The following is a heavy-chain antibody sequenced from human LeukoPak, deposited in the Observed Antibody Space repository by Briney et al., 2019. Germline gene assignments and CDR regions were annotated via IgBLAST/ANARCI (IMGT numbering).Heavy chain of an antibody. D-gene: IGHD3-16*01. J-gene: IGHJ4*02. Sequence: PSETLSLTCTVSGGSISRSYWSWIRQPAGKRLEWIGRAYTSGSTDYNPSLRSRVTMSLDTSKNQLSLILNSVIAADTAVYYCARGIAGGFHFFDYWGQGTLVTVSS. CDR2: AYTSGST. CDR3: ARGIAGGFHFFDY. CDR1: GGSISRSY. V-gene: IGHV4-4*07.